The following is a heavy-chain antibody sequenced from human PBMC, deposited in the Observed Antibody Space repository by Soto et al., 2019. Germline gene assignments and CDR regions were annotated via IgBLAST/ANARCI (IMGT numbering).Heavy chain of an antibody. D-gene: IGHD5-18*01. Sequence: PGGSLRLSCTASGFTFGDYAMSWVRQAPGKGLEWVGFIRSKAYGGTTEYAASVKGRFTISRDGSKSIAYLQMNSLKTEDTAVYYCTRTWIQLWSYYYYYYGMDVWGQGTTVTVSS. J-gene: IGHJ6*02. V-gene: IGHV3-49*04. CDR1: GFTFGDYA. CDR2: IRSKAYGGTT. CDR3: TRTWIQLWSYYYYYYGMDV.